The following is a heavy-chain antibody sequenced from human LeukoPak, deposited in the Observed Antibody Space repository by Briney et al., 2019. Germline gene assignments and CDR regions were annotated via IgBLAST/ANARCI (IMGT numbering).Heavy chain of an antibody. CDR3: ARDRSGYAYDAFDF. D-gene: IGHD3-3*01. Sequence: GGSLRLSCAASGFTFSDYAMHWVRQAPGKGLEWVAVLSYGGTNKYYADSVKGRFTISRDNSKNTMFLQMNSLRAEDTAVYHCARDRSGYAYDAFDFWGQGTMVTVSS. CDR2: LSYGGTNK. CDR1: GFTFSDYA. J-gene: IGHJ3*01. V-gene: IGHV3-30-3*01.